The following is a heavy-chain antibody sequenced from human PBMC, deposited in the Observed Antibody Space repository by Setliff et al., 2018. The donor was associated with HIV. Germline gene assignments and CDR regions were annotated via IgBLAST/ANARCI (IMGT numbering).Heavy chain of an antibody. CDR2: ISYDGSRI. D-gene: IGHD1-26*01. CDR1: GFGFSNFA. V-gene: IGHV3-30*07. J-gene: IGHJ4*02. CDR3: TRHGPAPSGTYWDYFDY. Sequence: GGSLRLSCVASGFGFSNFAMHWVRQAPGKGLEWVSVISYDGSRIYYVDSVKGRFTISRDDSKSIAYLQMDSLKTEDTAVYYCTRHGPAPSGTYWDYFDYWGQGTLVTVSS.